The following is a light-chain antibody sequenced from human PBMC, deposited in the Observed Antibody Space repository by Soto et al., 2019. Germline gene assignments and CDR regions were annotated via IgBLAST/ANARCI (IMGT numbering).Light chain of an antibody. J-gene: IGLJ3*02. CDR3: QTWGTGIRV. CDR1: SGHSSYA. Sequence: QPVLTQSPSASASLGASVKLTCTLSSGHSSYAIAWHQQQPEKGPRYLMKLNSDGSHSKGDGIPDRFSGSSSGAERYLTISRLQSEDEPDYYCQTWGTGIRVFGGGTKLTVL. CDR2: LNSDGSH. V-gene: IGLV4-69*01.